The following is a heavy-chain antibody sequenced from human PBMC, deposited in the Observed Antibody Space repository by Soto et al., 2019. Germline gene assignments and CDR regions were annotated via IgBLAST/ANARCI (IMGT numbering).Heavy chain of an antibody. Sequence: GGSLRLSCAASGFTFSSYSMNWVRQAPGKGLEWVSYISSSSSTIYYADSVKGRFTISRDNAKNSLYLQMNSLRDEDTAVYYCARDRYYYDSSGYYYVPYYFDYWGQGTLVTVSS. CDR1: GFTFSSYS. D-gene: IGHD3-22*01. V-gene: IGHV3-48*02. CDR2: ISSSSSTI. CDR3: ARDRYYYDSSGYYYVPYYFDY. J-gene: IGHJ4*02.